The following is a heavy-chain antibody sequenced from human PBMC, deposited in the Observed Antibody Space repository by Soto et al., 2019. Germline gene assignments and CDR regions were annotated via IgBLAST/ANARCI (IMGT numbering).Heavy chain of an antibody. CDR1: GGSISSSNW. Sequence: SETLSLTCAVSGGSISSSNWWSWVRQPPGKGLEWIGEIYHSGSTNYNPSLKSRVTISVDTSKNQFSLKLSSVTAADTAVYYCARVWGGAFDFWGQGTMVTVSS. D-gene: IGHD3-10*01. CDR3: ARVWGGAFDF. V-gene: IGHV4-4*02. CDR2: IYHSGST. J-gene: IGHJ3*01.